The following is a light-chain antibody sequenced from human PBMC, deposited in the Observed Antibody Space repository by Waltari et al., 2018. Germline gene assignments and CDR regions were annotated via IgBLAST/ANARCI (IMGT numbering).Light chain of an antibody. J-gene: IGLJ2*01. CDR2: LNSDGSH. Sequence: QLVLTQSPSASASLGASVKLTCTPRSGHSRYAIAAHQQQPEKGPRSLMKLNSDGSHSKGDGIPARFSGSSSGAERYLTISSLQSEDEADYYCQTWGTGIQVFGGGTKLTVL. CDR3: QTWGTGIQV. CDR1: SGHSRYA. V-gene: IGLV4-69*01.